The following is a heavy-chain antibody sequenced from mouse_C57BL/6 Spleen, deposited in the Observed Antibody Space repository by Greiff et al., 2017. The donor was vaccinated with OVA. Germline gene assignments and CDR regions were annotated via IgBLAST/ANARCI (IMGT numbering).Heavy chain of an antibody. CDR3: ARGHYGSSYSPWFAY. V-gene: IGHV1-26*01. D-gene: IGHD1-1*01. CDR2: INPNNGGT. Sequence: EVQLQQSGPELVKPGASVKISCKASGYTFTDYYMNWVKQSHGKSLEWIGDINPNNGGTSYNQKFKGKATLTVDKSSSTAYMELRSLTSEDSAVYYCARGHYGSSYSPWFAYWGQGTLVTVSA. J-gene: IGHJ3*01. CDR1: GYTFTDYY.